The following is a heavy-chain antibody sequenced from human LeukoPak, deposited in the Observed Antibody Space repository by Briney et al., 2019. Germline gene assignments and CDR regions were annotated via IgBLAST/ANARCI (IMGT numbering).Heavy chain of an antibody. CDR3: AGASGSYRHNYFDY. CDR1: GGSISSYY. D-gene: IGHD1-26*01. Sequence: SETLSLTCTVSGGSISSYYWSWIRQPPGKGLEWIGYIYYSGSTNYNSSLKSRVTISVDTSKNQFSLKLSSVTAADTAVYYCAGASGSYRHNYFDYWGQGTLVTVSS. J-gene: IGHJ4*02. CDR2: IYYSGST. V-gene: IGHV4-59*01.